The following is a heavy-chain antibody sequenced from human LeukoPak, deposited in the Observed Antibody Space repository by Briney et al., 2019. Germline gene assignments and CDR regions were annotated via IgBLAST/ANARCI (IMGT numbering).Heavy chain of an antibody. CDR3: ARAPSEIGGYYPEYFRH. CDR1: GFTFSTYW. CDR2: IKSDGST. D-gene: IGHD3-22*01. Sequence: GGSLPLSCAASGFTFSTYWMHWVRQAPGKGLVWVSRIKSDGSTNYADSVKGRFTISRDNAKNTVSLQMNSLRPEDTGVYYCARAPSEIGGYYPEYFRHWGQGTLVTVSS. J-gene: IGHJ1*01. V-gene: IGHV3-74*01.